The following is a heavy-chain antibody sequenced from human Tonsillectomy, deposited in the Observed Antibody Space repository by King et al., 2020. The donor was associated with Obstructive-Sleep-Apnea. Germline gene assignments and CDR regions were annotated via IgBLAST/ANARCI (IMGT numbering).Heavy chain of an antibody. J-gene: IGHJ4*02. CDR1: GFTFSGSA. CDR3: TRPNLEYYDILTGYGEDY. Sequence: VQLVESGGGLVQPGGSLTLSCAASGFTFSGSAMHWVRQASGKGLEWVGRIRSKANSYATAYAASVKGRFTISRDDSKNTAYLQMNSLKTEDTAVYYCTRPNLEYYDILTGYGEDYWGQGTLVTVSS. D-gene: IGHD3-9*01. V-gene: IGHV3-73*01. CDR2: IRSKANSYAT.